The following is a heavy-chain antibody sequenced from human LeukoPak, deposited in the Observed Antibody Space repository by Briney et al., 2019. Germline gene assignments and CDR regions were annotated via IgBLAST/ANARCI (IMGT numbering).Heavy chain of an antibody. V-gene: IGHV4-34*01. J-gene: IGHJ6*03. CDR1: GESFSGYY. D-gene: IGHD4-11*01. Sequence: SETLSLTCAVYGESFSGYYWSWIRQPPGKGLEWIGEINHSGSTNYNPSLKSRVTISVDTSKNQFSLKLSSVTAADTAVYYCARVVHDYSNYGDYYYYMDVWGQGTTVTVSS. CDR3: ARVVHDYSNYGDYYYYMDV. CDR2: INHSGST.